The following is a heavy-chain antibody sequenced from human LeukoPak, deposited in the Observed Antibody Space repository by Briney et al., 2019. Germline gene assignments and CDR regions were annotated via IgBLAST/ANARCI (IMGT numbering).Heavy chain of an antibody. CDR3: ARGVYIAAAQYAY. CDR1: GGSIGTYS. V-gene: IGHV4-59*01. J-gene: IGHJ4*02. Sequence: SETLSLTCTVSGGSIGTYSWNWIRQPPGKGLKWIGYIYYSGTTNYNPSLKSRVTISVDTSKNQFSLKLSSVTAADTAVYYCARGVYIAAAQYAYWGQGTLVTVSS. D-gene: IGHD6-13*01. CDR2: IYYSGTT.